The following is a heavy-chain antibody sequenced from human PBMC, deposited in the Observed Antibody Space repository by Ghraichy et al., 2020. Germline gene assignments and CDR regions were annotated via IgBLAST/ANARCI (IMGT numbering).Heavy chain of an antibody. CDR1: GYTFTGYY. V-gene: IGHV1-2*02. CDR3: AREAEVGASTFDY. CDR2: INPNSGGT. J-gene: IGHJ4*02. D-gene: IGHD1-26*01. Sequence: ASVKVSCKASGYTFTGYYMHWVRQAPGQGLEWMGWINPNSGGTNYAQKFQGRVTMTRDTSISTAYMELSRLRSDDTAVYYCAREAEVGASTFDYWGQGTLVTVSS.